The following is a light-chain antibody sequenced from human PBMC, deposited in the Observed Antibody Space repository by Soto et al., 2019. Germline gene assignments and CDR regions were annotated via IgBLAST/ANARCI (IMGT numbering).Light chain of an antibody. CDR1: SSNIGSNY. J-gene: IGLJ3*02. CDR2: SNS. Sequence: QSVLTQPPSASGTPGQRVTISCSGSSSNIGSNYIYWYQQLPRTVPKLLIYSNSQRPSGVPDRFSGSKSGTSASLAISGLQSQDEADYYCAAWDDSLNGGVFGGGTKLTVL. V-gene: IGLV1-44*01. CDR3: AAWDDSLNGGV.